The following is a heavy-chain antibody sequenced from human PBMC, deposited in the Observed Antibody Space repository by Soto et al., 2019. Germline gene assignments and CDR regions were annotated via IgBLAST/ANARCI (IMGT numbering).Heavy chain of an antibody. V-gene: IGHV3-33*01. CDR2: IWYDGSNK. CDR1: GFTFSSYG. D-gene: IGHD3-22*01. J-gene: IGHJ4*02. CDR3: ARDSRPRYYYDSSGYYFDY. Sequence: GGSLRLSCAASGFTFSSYGMHWVRQAPGKGLEWVAVIWYDGSNKYYADSVKGRFTISRDNSKNTLYLQMNSLRAEDTAVYYCARDSRPRYYYDSSGYYFDYWGQGTLVTVSS.